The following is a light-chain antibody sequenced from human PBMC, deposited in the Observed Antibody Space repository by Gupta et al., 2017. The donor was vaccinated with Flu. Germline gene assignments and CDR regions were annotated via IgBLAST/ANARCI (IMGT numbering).Light chain of an antibody. CDR2: AAS. CDR3: QQYDSYPPA. J-gene: IGKJ1*01. V-gene: IGKV1-8*01. CDR1: QGISSY. Sequence: PSSLSASTGDRVTITCRASQGISSYLAWYQQKPGKAPKLLIYAASTLESGVPSRFSGSGSGTDFSLTISCLQSEDFATYYCQQYDSYPPAFGAGTKVEIK.